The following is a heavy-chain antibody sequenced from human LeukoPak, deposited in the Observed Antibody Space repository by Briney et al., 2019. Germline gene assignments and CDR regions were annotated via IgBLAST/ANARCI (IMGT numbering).Heavy chain of an antibody. J-gene: IGHJ4*02. CDR3: AGDRSGEHSDFDY. CDR1: GGSISSYY. Sequence: PSETLSLTCTVSGGSISSYYWSWIRQPPGKGLEWIGYIYYSGSTNYNPSLKSRVTISVDTSKSQFSLKLSSVTAADTAVYYCAGDRSGEHSDFDYWGQGTLVTVSS. V-gene: IGHV4-59*01. D-gene: IGHD4-17*01. CDR2: IYYSGST.